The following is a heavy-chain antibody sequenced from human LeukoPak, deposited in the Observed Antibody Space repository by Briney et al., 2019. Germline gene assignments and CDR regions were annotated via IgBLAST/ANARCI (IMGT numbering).Heavy chain of an antibody. CDR1: GGSISSSSYY. CDR3: ARLRGEKYSSGWFDWFDP. V-gene: IGHV4-39*07. Sequence: PSETLSLTCTVSGGSISSSSYYWGWIRQPPGKGLEWIGSIYYSGSTYYNPSLKSRVTISVDTSKNQFSLKLSSVTAADTAVYYCARLRGEKYSSGWFDWFDPWGQGTLVTVSS. CDR2: IYYSGST. J-gene: IGHJ5*02. D-gene: IGHD6-19*01.